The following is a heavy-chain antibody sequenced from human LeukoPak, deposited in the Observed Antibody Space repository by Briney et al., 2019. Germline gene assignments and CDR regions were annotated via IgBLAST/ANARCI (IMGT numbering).Heavy chain of an antibody. CDR3: ARHSIYCSSTSCYAP. J-gene: IGHJ5*02. CDR1: GGTFSSYA. D-gene: IGHD2-2*01. Sequence: SVKVSCKASGGTFSSYAISWVRQAPGQGLEWMGRIIPIFGTANYAQKFQGRVTMTTDTSTSTAYMELRSLRSDDTAVYYCARHSIYCSSTSCYAPWGQGTLVTVSS. CDR2: IIPIFGTA. V-gene: IGHV1-69*05.